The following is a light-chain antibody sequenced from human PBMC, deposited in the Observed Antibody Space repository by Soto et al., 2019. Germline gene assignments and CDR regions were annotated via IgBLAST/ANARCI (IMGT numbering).Light chain of an antibody. Sequence: DIQMTQSPSSLSASVGDRVTITCRASQSISNYLKWYQQKPGTAPKLLIYAASSLQSGVPSRFSGSGSGTDFTLTISSLQPEDFATYYCQQSYTTPRTFGQGTKVEIK. V-gene: IGKV1-39*01. CDR3: QQSYTTPRT. CDR1: QSISNY. CDR2: AAS. J-gene: IGKJ1*01.